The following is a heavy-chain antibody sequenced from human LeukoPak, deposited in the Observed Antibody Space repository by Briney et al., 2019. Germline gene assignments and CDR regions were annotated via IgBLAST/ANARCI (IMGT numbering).Heavy chain of an antibody. D-gene: IGHD2-15*01. V-gene: IGHV4-30-2*01. CDR2: IYHSGST. CDR3: ARVAAGFTLDY. CDR1: GGSISSGGYS. Sequence: SQTLSLTCAVSGGSISSGGYSWSWIRQPPGKGLEWIGYIYHSGSTYYNPFLKSRVTISVDRSKNQFSLKLSSVTAADTAVYYCARVAAGFTLDYWGQGTLVTVSS. J-gene: IGHJ4*02.